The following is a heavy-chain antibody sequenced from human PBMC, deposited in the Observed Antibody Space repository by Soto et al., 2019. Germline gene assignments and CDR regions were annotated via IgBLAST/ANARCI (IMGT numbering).Heavy chain of an antibody. CDR2: TSASVVGT. D-gene: IGHD3-16*01. CDR3: AKERRAGGNSAFYLDF. Sequence: PEGYPRPSIASSRFTFTNYAMCWVRPAPCKRLEWVSLTSASVVGTYYTESLKFWFTISRDKSHNTLYLQVHRLTAEDTAVYYCAKERRAGGNSAFYLDFWGQGAQVTVS. V-gene: IGHV3-23*01. CDR1: RFTFTNYA. J-gene: IGHJ4*02.